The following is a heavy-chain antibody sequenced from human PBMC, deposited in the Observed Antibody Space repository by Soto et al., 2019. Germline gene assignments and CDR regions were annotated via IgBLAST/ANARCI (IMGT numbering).Heavy chain of an antibody. CDR3: ARRRYSSGWYYFDY. CDR1: GGSISSSSYY. CDR2: IYYSGST. J-gene: IGHJ4*02. Sequence: PSETLSLTCTVSGGSISSSSYYWGCIRQPPGKGLEWIGSIYYSGSTYYSPSLKSRVTISVDTSKNQFSLKLSSVTAADTAVYYCARRRYSSGWYYFDYWGQGTLVTVSS. V-gene: IGHV4-39*01. D-gene: IGHD6-19*01.